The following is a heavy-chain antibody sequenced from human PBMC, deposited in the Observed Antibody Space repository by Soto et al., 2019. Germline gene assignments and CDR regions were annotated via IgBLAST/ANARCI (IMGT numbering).Heavy chain of an antibody. CDR3: ARAAAYYYGMDV. Sequence: QVQLQQWGARLLKPSETLSLTCAIYKESYSGYYWSWIRMPPGKGLEWIGEINNSGSTNYNPYLMSRVTISVDTSKNQFSLNLSSVTAADMAVYYCARAAAYYYGMDVWGQGTTVTVSS. CDR2: INNSGST. CDR1: KESYSGYY. J-gene: IGHJ6*02. D-gene: IGHD6-13*01. V-gene: IGHV4-34*01.